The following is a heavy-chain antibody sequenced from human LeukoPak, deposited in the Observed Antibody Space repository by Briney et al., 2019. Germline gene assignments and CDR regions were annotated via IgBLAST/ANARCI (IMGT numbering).Heavy chain of an antibody. CDR1: GFTFSGHG. J-gene: IGHJ4*02. CDR2: VWYDGKEK. Sequence: GRSLRLSCAASGFTFSGHGLHWVRQAPGKGLEWVAVVWYDGKEKYYADSVKGRFTISRDTSKNTLYLVMNSLRADDTAVYYCAREYDWLIRDWGQGTLVTVAS. D-gene: IGHD3-3*01. CDR3: AREYDWLIRD. V-gene: IGHV3-33*01.